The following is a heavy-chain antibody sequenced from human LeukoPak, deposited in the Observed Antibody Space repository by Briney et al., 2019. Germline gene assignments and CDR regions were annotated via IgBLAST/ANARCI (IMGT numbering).Heavy chain of an antibody. V-gene: IGHV4-4*08. Sequence: ASETLSLTCTVSGGSISSYYWSWIRQPPGKGLEWIGYIYTSGSTNYNPSLKSRVIISVDTSKNQFSLELSSVTAADTAVYYCAREDRYCSGGSCYSWGQGTLVTVSS. D-gene: IGHD2-15*01. CDR1: GGSISSYY. CDR2: IYTSGST. J-gene: IGHJ4*02. CDR3: AREDRYCSGGSCYS.